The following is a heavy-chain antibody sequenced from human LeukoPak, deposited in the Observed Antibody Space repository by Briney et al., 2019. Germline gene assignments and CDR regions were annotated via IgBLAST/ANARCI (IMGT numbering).Heavy chain of an antibody. CDR1: GFTFSGSG. Sequence: GGSLRLSCAASGFTFSGSGMHWVRQAPGKGLEWVAYISSSVSTIYYADSVKGRFTISRDNAWNSLYLQMNNLRDEDTAVYYCARDRGSEFDYWGQGTLVTVSS. CDR2: ISSSVSTI. J-gene: IGHJ4*02. V-gene: IGHV3-48*02. D-gene: IGHD1-26*01. CDR3: ARDRGSEFDY.